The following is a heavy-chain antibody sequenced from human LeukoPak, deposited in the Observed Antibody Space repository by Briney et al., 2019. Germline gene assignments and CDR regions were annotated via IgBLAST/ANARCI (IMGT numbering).Heavy chain of an antibody. CDR1: GFTFSDYW. CDR3: GRWGVNAGLDR. CDR2: IWPDGSDK. D-gene: IGHD3-10*01. Sequence: GGSLRLSCAASGFTFSDYWMAWVRQAPGKGLEWVANIWPDGSDKYHVDSVRGRFTLSRDNAQNSLNLQMNSLRAEDSGVYYCGRWGVNAGLDRWGQGTLVIVSS. V-gene: IGHV3-7*01. J-gene: IGHJ5*02.